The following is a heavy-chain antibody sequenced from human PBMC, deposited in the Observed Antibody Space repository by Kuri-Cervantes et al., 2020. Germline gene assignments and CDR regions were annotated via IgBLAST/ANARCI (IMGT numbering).Heavy chain of an antibody. CDR1: GFTFSSYG. J-gene: IGHJ4*02. V-gene: IGHV3-30*03. CDR2: ISYDGSNK. D-gene: IGHD2-15*01. CDR3: ARGASSGGTY. Sequence: GESLKISCAASGFTFSSYGMHWVRQAPGKGLEWVAVISYDGSNKYYADSVKGRFTISRDNAKNSLYLQMNSLRVDDTAVYYCARGASSGGTYWGQGTLVTVSS.